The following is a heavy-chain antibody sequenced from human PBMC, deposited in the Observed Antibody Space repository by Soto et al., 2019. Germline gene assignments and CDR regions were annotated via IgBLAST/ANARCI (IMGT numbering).Heavy chain of an antibody. Sequence: QVQLQESGPGLLKASETLSLTCTVSGGSVSSGEYYWSWIRQPPGKGLELIGYITYSGSTYFNPSIKSRLTMSIDKSQNQFSLNLSSVTASDTAVYYCARDRVAVAVGDYWGQGTLVIVSA. V-gene: IGHV4-30-4*01. J-gene: IGHJ4*02. CDR3: ARDRVAVAVGDY. CDR2: ITYSGST. CDR1: GGSVSSGEYY. D-gene: IGHD6-19*01.